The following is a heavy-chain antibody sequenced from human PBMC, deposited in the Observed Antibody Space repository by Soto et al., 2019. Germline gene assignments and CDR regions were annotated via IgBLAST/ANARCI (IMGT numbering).Heavy chain of an antibody. J-gene: IGHJ4*02. V-gene: IGHV3-48*02. CDR2: ISSTGDLI. D-gene: IGHD2-21*01. Sequence: GGSLRLSCAASGFTFSSYAMSWVRQAPGNGLEWISYISSTGDLILYADSVKGRFTIAGDIAKNSLYLQLDSLRDEDSAVYYCATWAIAVGGEGFWGQGTLVPVSS. CDR1: GFTFSSYA. CDR3: ATWAIAVGGEGF.